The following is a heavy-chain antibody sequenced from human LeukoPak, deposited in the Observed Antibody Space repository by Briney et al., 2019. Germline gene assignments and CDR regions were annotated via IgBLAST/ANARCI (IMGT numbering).Heavy chain of an antibody. Sequence: ASVKAPCKASGYTFTSYDINWVRQAPGQGLEWMGWMNPNSGNTGYAQKFQGRVTITRNTSISTAYMELSSLRSEDTAVYYCAREDEKDAFDIWAKGQWSPSLQ. CDR1: GYTFTSYD. J-gene: IGHJ3*02. D-gene: IGHD5-24*01. CDR2: MNPNSGNT. V-gene: IGHV1-8*03. CDR3: AREDEKDAFDI.